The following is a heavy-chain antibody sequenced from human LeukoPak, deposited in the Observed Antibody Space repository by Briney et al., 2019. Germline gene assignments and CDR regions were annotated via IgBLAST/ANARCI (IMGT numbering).Heavy chain of an antibody. CDR3: ARDRVVVVPAAMGYFDL. CDR1: GYIFTSYG. V-gene: IGHV1-18*04. D-gene: IGHD2-2*01. J-gene: IGHJ2*01. CDR2: ISAYNGNT. Sequence: ASVTVSCKASGYIFTSYGISWVRQAPGQGLEWMGWISAYNGNTNYAQKLQGRVTMTTDTSTSTAYMELRSLRSDDTAVYYCARDRVVVVPAAMGYFDLWGRGTLVTVSS.